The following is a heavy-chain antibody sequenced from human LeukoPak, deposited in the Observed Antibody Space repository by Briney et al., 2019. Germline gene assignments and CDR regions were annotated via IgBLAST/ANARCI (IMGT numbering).Heavy chain of an antibody. CDR2: IIPIFGTA. Sequence: GASVKVSCKASGYTFTSYGISWVRQAPGQGLEWMGGIIPIFGTANYAQKFQGRVTITADESTSTAYMELSSLRSEDTAVYYCAGYYDILTGYINWGQGTLVTVSS. CDR3: AGYYDILTGYIN. V-gene: IGHV1-69*13. J-gene: IGHJ4*02. CDR1: GYTFTSYG. D-gene: IGHD3-9*01.